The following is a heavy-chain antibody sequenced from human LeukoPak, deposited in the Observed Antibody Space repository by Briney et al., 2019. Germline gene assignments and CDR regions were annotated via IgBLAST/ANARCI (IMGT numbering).Heavy chain of an antibody. V-gene: IGHV4-34*01. CDR2: INRSGST. CDR3: ATASSYSGYYYYYMDV. J-gene: IGHJ6*03. Sequence: SETLSLXCAVYGGSFSGYYWSWIRQPPGKGLEWIGEINRSGSTNYNPSLKSRVTISVDTSKNQFSLKLSSVTAADTAVYYCATASSYSGYYYYYMDVWGKGTTVTVSS. D-gene: IGHD1-26*01. CDR1: GGSFSGYY.